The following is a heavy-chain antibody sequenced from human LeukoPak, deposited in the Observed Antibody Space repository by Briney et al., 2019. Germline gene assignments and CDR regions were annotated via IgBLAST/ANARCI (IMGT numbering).Heavy chain of an antibody. CDR1: GYTFTSYG. D-gene: IGHD3-10*01. CDR3: AREPPPAYGSGSYTDY. V-gene: IGHV1-18*01. CDR2: ISAYNGNT. J-gene: IGHJ4*02. Sequence: WASVKVSCKASGYTFTSYGISWVRQAPGQGLEWMGWISAYNGNTNYAQKLQGRVIMTTDTSTSTAYMELRSLRSDDTAVYYCAREPPPAYGSGSYTDYWGQGTLVTVSS.